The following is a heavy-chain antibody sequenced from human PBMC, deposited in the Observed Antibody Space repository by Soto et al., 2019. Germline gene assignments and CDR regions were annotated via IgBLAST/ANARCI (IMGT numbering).Heavy chain of an antibody. CDR3: ARDAEQWLAAYYYDY. Sequence: QVQLVESGGGVVQPGRSLRLSCAASGFTFSIYGMHWVRQAPGKGLEWVAVIWYDGTNKYYADSVKGRFTISRDNSKDTLYLQMHSLRAEDTAVYYCARDAEQWLAAYYYDYWGQGTLVTVSS. J-gene: IGHJ4*02. CDR2: IWYDGTNK. CDR1: GFTFSIYG. V-gene: IGHV3-33*01. D-gene: IGHD6-19*01.